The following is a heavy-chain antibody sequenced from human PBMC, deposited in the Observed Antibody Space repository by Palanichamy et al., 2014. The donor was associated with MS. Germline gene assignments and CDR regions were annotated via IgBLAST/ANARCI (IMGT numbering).Heavy chain of an antibody. CDR3: ARRAPPRDGYNQPHVDY. J-gene: IGHJ4*02. CDR2: INPSGGST. CDR1: GYTFTSYY. Sequence: HVQLVQSGAEVKKPGPSVKVSCKASGYTFTSYYMHWVRQAPGQGPEWMGIINPSGGSTSYAQKFQGRVTMTRDTSTSTVYMDLSSLRSEDTAVYYCARRAPPRDGYNQPHVDYWGQGTLVTVSS. D-gene: IGHD5-24*01. V-gene: IGHV1-46*01.